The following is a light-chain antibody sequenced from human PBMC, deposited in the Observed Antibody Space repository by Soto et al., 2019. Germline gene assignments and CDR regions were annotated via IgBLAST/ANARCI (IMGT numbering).Light chain of an antibody. CDR3: QQFQSFSRT. CDR2: DAS. V-gene: IGKV1-5*01. J-gene: IGKJ1*01. CDR1: ESIGTW. Sequence: DIQMTQSPSTLSASVGDRVTITCRASESIGTWLAWYQQKPGKAPNLLIYDASSLQSGVPSRFSGRGSGTEFTLTISSLQPDDFATYYCQQFQSFSRTFGQGTKVDI.